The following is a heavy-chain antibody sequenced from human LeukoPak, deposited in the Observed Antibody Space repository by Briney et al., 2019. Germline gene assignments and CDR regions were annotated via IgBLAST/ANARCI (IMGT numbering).Heavy chain of an antibody. V-gene: IGHV1-18*01. Sequence: GASVKVSCKASGYTFTSYGISWVRQAPGQGLEWMGWISAYNGNTNYAQKLQGRVTMTTGTSTSTAYMELRSLRSDDTAVYYCARERRPYCGGDCYNFDYWGQGTLVTVSS. CDR1: GYTFTSYG. D-gene: IGHD2-21*02. J-gene: IGHJ4*02. CDR2: ISAYNGNT. CDR3: ARERRPYCGGDCYNFDY.